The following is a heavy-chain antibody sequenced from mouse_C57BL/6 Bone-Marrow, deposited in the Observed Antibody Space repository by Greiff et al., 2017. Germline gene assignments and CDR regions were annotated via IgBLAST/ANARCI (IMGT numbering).Heavy chain of an antibody. CDR2: ISSGGDYI. CDR1: GFTFSSYA. Sequence: EVKLVESGEGLVKPGGSLKLSCAASGFTFSSYAMSWVRQTPEKRLEWVAYISSGGDYIYYADTVKGRFTISRDNARNTLYLQMSSLKAEDTAIYYCTRGHYGSSFDYWGQGTTLTVSS. V-gene: IGHV5-9-1*02. J-gene: IGHJ2*01. CDR3: TRGHYGSSFDY. D-gene: IGHD1-1*01.